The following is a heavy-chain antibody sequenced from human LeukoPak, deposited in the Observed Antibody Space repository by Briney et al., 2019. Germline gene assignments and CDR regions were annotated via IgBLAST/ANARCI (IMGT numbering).Heavy chain of an antibody. Sequence: PSETLSLTCTVSGGSINSYYWSWIRQPPGKGLEWIGYIYYSGSTNYNPSLKSRVTISVDTSKNQFSLKLSSVTAADTAVYYCARVRPMGSVDYWGQGTLVTVSS. CDR2: IYYSGST. V-gene: IGHV4-59*01. CDR1: GGSINSYY. CDR3: ARVRPMGSVDY. D-gene: IGHD6-19*01. J-gene: IGHJ4*02.